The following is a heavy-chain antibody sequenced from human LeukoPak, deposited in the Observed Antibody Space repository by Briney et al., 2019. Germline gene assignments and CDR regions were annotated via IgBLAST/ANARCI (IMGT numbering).Heavy chain of an antibody. J-gene: IGHJ4*02. V-gene: IGHV3-11*04. D-gene: IGHD4-23*01. CDR3: ARAPFGTVVKGVFDY. CDR1: GFTFSDYY. CDR2: ISRDATII. Sequence: GGSLRLSCVASGFTFSDYYLTWIRQAPGKGLEWVSYISRDATIIYYSDSVKGRFTISRDNAKNSLYLQMNSLRAEDTAVYYCARAPFGTVVKGVFDYWGQGTLVTVSS.